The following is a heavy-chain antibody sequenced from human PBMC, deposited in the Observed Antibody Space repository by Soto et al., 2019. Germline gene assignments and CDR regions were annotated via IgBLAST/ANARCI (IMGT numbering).Heavy chain of an antibody. V-gene: IGHV3-72*01. CDR3: TRGLLGGAPYYTFHGMDV. Sequence: EVQLVESGGGLVQPGGSLRLSCAASGFTFSDHYMEWVRQAPGKGLEWVARSRNRVNSHTTEYAASVKGRFTISRDESKSSLYLQMNSLKIEDTAVYYCTRGLLGGAPYYTFHGMDVWGQETTVTVSS. CDR2: SRNRVNSHTT. CDR1: GFTFSDHY. D-gene: IGHD3-3*01. J-gene: IGHJ6*01.